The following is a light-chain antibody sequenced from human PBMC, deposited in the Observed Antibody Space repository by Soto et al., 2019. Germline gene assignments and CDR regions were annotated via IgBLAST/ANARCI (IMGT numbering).Light chain of an antibody. CDR1: QSVSRSY. CDR3: QQYGSSPRT. Sequence: IALTQSPGTLSLSPGERATLSCRASQSVSRSYLGWYQQKPGQAPRLLIYDASSRATGIPDRFSGSGSETDFTLTISRLEPEDFAVYYCQQYGSSPRTFGQGTKVDIK. CDR2: DAS. J-gene: IGKJ1*01. V-gene: IGKV3-20*01.